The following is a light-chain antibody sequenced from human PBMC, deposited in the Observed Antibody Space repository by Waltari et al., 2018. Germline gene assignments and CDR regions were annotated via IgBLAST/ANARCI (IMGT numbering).Light chain of an antibody. CDR1: QSVLYSSNNKNY. CDR2: WAS. J-gene: IGKJ5*01. CDR3: QQYDSTPIT. Sequence: DIVMTQSPDSLAVSLGERATINCKSSQSVLYSSNNKNYLAWYQQKPGQPPKLLIYWASTRESGVPDRCSGSGSGTDYSLTISSLQAEEVAVYYCQQYDSTPITCGQGTRLEIK. V-gene: IGKV4-1*01.